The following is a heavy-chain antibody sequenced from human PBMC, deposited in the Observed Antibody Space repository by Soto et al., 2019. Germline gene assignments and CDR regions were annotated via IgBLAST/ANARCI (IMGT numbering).Heavy chain of an antibody. CDR2: INSDGTTT. D-gene: IGHD3-10*01. J-gene: IGHJ5*02. V-gene: IGHV3-11*01. CDR1: GFNFDDYY. CDR3: SRDAWGGP. Sequence: QVQLMQSGGGLVKPGGSLRLSCAASGFNFDDYYMSWIRQAPGKGLEWVADINSDGTTTHYADSVKGRFTISRDNAKNSVYLQMISLRVDDTAVYYCSRDAWGGPSGQGTMVTVSS.